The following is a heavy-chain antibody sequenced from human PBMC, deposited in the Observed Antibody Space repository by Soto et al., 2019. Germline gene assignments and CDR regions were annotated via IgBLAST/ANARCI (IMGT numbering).Heavy chain of an antibody. D-gene: IGHD3-3*01. CDR3: ARGTSQTHDFWSGFFDN. Sequence: DGLLVESGGGLVKPGGSLKLSCVVSGFALSDYTLNWVRQSPGKGLEWVSSLSPSGNYIYFRDLVKGRFTLSRDTAKNSVYLQMNSLTPEDTAVYYCARGTSQTHDFWSGFFDNWGHGTLVTVSS. J-gene: IGHJ4*01. CDR2: LSPSGNYI. V-gene: IGHV3-21*01. CDR1: GFALSDYT.